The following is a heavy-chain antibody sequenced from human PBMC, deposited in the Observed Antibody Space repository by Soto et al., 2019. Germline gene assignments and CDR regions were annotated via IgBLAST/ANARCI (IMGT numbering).Heavy chain of an antibody. CDR2: IYYSGST. CDR1: GGSISSGDYY. D-gene: IGHD4-17*01. CDR3: ARKDYGGDYFDY. Sequence: SETLSLTCTVSGGSISSGDYYWSWIRQPPGKGLEWIGYIYYSGSTYYNPSLKSRVTISVDTSKNQFSLKLSSVTAADTAVYYCARKDYGGDYFDYWGQGTLVTVSS. V-gene: IGHV4-30-4*01. J-gene: IGHJ4*02.